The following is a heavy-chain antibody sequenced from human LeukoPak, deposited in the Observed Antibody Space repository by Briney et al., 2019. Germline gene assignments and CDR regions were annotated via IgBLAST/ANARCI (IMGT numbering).Heavy chain of an antibody. CDR1: GFTFSSYW. V-gene: IGHV3-7*01. Sequence: GGSLRLSCEASGFTFSSYWMTWVRQAPGKGLEWVAYIRHDGRDVYHVDSVKGRFSVSRDNAKNSLYLQMNTLRVEDTAVYYCAKDIRPVVVAATPSGYFDLWGRGTLVTVSS. J-gene: IGHJ2*01. D-gene: IGHD2-15*01. CDR3: AKDIRPVVVAATPSGYFDL. CDR2: IRHDGRDV.